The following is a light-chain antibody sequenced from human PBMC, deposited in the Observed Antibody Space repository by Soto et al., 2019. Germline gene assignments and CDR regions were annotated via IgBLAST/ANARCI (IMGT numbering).Light chain of an antibody. CDR3: QQRNIWPPVT. Sequence: EIVLTQSPGTLSLSPGERATLSCRASLSVSRNLAWYQQKPGQAPRLLIYGAFNRATGIPARFSGSGSGTDFTLTISSLEPEDSAIYYCQQRNIWPPVTFGQGTRLEIK. J-gene: IGKJ5*01. CDR1: LSVSRN. V-gene: IGKV3-11*01. CDR2: GAF.